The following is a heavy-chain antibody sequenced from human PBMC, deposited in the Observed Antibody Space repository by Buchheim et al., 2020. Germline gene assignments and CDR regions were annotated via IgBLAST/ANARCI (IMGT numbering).Heavy chain of an antibody. CDR3: ARSSSYYGSGIEF. CDR1: GGFIDSSSYY. V-gene: IGHV4-39*01. CDR2: IYYSGST. Sequence: QLQLQGSGPGLVKPSETLSLTCTVSGGFIDSSSYYWDWIRQPPGKGLEWIGNIYYSGSTYYNPSLKSRVPISVDTSKNQFSLNLRSVTATDTAVYYCARSSSYYGSGIEFWGRGAL. J-gene: IGHJ4*01. D-gene: IGHD3-10*01.